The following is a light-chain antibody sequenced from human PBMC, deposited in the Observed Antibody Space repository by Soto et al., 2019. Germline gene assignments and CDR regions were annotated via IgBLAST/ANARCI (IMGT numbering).Light chain of an antibody. CDR1: QSVSSSY. CDR3: QQYGNSPPIT. CDR2: GAY. Sequence: EIVLTQSPGTLSLSPGERATLSCRASQSVSSSYLAWYQQTPGQAPRLLIYGAYSRATGIPDRFSGSGSGSAFTITISRLEPEDFAVYYCQQYGNSPPITFGRGTRLEIK. J-gene: IGKJ5*01. V-gene: IGKV3-20*01.